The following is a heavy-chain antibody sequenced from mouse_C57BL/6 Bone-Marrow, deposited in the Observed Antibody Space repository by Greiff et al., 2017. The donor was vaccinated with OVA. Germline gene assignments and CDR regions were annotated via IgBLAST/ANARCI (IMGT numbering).Heavy chain of an antibody. V-gene: IGHV5-9*01. CDR2: ISGGGGNT. CDR1: GFTFSSYT. Sequence: DVKLVESGGGLVKPGGSLKLSCAASGFTFSSYTMSWVRQTPEKRLEWVATISGGGGNTYYPDSVKGRFTISRDNAKNTLYLQLSSLRSEDTALYYCANGDYGSSYNYAMDYWGQGTSVTVSS. J-gene: IGHJ4*01. D-gene: IGHD1-1*01. CDR3: ANGDYGSSYNYAMDY.